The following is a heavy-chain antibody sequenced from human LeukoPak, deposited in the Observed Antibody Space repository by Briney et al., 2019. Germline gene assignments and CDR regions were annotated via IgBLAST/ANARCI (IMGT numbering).Heavy chain of an antibody. CDR3: AKDNSLRLTQRGYFDY. Sequence: GGSLRLSCAASRFTFSNYAMSWVRQAPGEGLEWVSGISGSGSSTYYADSVKGRFTISRDNSKNTLYLQMNSLRAEDTAVYYCAKDNSLRLTQRGYFDYWGQGTLVTVSS. D-gene: IGHD3-16*01. J-gene: IGHJ4*02. V-gene: IGHV3-23*01. CDR2: ISGSGSST. CDR1: RFTFSNYA.